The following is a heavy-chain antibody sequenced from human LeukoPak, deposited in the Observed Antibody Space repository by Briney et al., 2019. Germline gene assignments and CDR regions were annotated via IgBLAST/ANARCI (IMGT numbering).Heavy chain of an antibody. Sequence: ASVKVSCKASGGTFSSYAISWVRQAPGQGLEWMGWISAYNGNTNYAQKLQGRVTMTTDTSTSTAYMELRSLRSDDTAVYYCAREVSFSSGLDYWGQGTLVTVSS. D-gene: IGHD6-19*01. CDR1: GGTFSSYA. V-gene: IGHV1-18*01. J-gene: IGHJ4*02. CDR2: ISAYNGNT. CDR3: AREVSFSSGLDY.